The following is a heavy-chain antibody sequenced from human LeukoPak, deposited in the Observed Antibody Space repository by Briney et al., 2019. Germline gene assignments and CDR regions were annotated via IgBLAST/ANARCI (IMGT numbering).Heavy chain of an antibody. J-gene: IGHJ4*02. V-gene: IGHV3-23*01. CDR2: IGGSGGST. CDR3: AKWGVALYGDYAGGLRY. Sequence: GGSLRLSCAASGFTFSSYAMSWVRQAPGKGLEWVSAIGGSGGSTYYADSVKGRFTISRDNSKNTLYLQMNSLRAEDTAVYYCAKWGVALYGDYAGGLRYWGQGTLVTVSS. CDR1: GFTFSSYA. D-gene: IGHD4-17*01.